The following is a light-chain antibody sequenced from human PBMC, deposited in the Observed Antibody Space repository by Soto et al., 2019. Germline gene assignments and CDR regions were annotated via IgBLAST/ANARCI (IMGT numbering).Light chain of an antibody. V-gene: IGKV1-33*01. CDR1: QDISNS. Sequence: VHMTQSPSSLSASVLDRVSCTFQASQDISNSLNWYQQKPGRAPKFLIYDGSNLETGVPSRFSGSGSGTDFTFTISGLQPEDIATYYCQQHENLPPTFGGGTKVDIK. J-gene: IGKJ4*01. CDR3: QQHENLPPT. CDR2: DGS.